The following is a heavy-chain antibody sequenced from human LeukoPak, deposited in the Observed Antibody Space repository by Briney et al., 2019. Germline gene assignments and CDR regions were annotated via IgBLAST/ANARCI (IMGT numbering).Heavy chain of an antibody. D-gene: IGHD1-26*01. CDR2: ISGSGGST. V-gene: IGHV3-23*01. CDR3: AKVVDGWELYYLGHYFDY. Sequence: GGTLRLSCAASGFTFSSYGMSWVRQAPGKGLGWVLAISGSGGSTYYADSVKGRFTISRDNSKNTLYLQMNSLRAEDTAVYYCAKVVDGWELYYLGHYFDYWGQGTLVTVSS. J-gene: IGHJ4*02. CDR1: GFTFSSYG.